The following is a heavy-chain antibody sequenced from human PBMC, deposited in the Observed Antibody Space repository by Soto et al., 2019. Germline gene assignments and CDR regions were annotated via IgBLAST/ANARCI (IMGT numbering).Heavy chain of an antibody. V-gene: IGHV4-39*01. J-gene: IGHJ4*02. D-gene: IGHD3-22*01. Sequence: QLQLQESGPGLVKPSETLSLTCTVSGGSISSSSYYWGWIRQPPGKGLEWIGSIYYSGSTYYNPSLKSRVTISVDTSNNQFSLKLSSVTAADTAVYYCARQSYYYDSSGYYYFDYWGQGTLVTVSS. CDR3: ARQSYYYDSSGYYYFDY. CDR1: GGSISSSSYY. CDR2: IYYSGST.